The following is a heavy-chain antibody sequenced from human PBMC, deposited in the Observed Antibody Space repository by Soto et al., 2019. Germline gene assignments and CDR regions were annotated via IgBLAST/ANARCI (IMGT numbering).Heavy chain of an antibody. D-gene: IGHD5-18*01. Sequence: SETLSLTCAVYGGSFSGYYWSWIRQPPGKGLEWIGEINHSGSTNYNPSLKSRVTISVDTSKNQFSLKLSSVTAADTAVYYCASGGYSYGRASALEDYWGQGTLVTVSS. CDR2: INHSGST. V-gene: IGHV4-34*01. CDR3: ASGGYSYGRASALEDY. J-gene: IGHJ4*02. CDR1: GGSFSGYY.